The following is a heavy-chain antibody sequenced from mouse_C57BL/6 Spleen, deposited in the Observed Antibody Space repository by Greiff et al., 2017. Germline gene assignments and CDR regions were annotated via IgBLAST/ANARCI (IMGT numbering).Heavy chain of an antibody. V-gene: IGHV1-80*01. CDR3: ARWGDSNRAYYAMDY. CDR2: IYPGDGDT. CDR1: GYAFSSYW. D-gene: IGHD2-5*01. Sequence: QVQLQQSGAELVKPGASVKISCKASGYAFSSYWMNWVKQRPGKGLEWIGQIYPGDGDTNYNGKFKGKATLTADKSSSTAYMQLSSLTSEDSAVYFCARWGDSNRAYYAMDYWGQGTAVTVSS. J-gene: IGHJ4*01.